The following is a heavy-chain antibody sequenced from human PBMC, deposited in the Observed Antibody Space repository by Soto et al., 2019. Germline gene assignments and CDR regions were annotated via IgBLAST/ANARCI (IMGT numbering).Heavy chain of an antibody. CDR3: ARGYCTNGVCYTTYYYFDY. V-gene: IGHV4-34*01. CDR1: GGSFSGYY. Sequence: ETLSLTCAVYGGSFSGYYWSWIRQPPGKGLEWIGEINHSGSTNYNPSLKSRVTISVDTSKNQFSLKLSSVTAADTAVYYCARGYCTNGVCYTTYYYFDYWGQGTLVTVSS. CDR2: INHSGST. D-gene: IGHD2-8*01. J-gene: IGHJ4*02.